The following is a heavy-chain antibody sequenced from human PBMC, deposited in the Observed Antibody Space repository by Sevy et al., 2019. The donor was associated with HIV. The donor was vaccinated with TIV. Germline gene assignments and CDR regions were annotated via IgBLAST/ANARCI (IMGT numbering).Heavy chain of an antibody. CDR1: GGSISSYY. V-gene: IGHV4-59*01. J-gene: IGHJ6*02. CDR2: IYYSGST. CDR3: ARVPFGHYYDSSGYPTTFAAGMDV. Sequence: SETLSLTCTVSGGSISSYYWSWIRQPPGKGLEWIGYIYYSGSTNYNPSLKSRVTISVDTSKNQFSLKLSSVTAADTALYYCARVPFGHYYDSSGYPTTFAAGMDVWGQGTTVTVSS. D-gene: IGHD3-22*01.